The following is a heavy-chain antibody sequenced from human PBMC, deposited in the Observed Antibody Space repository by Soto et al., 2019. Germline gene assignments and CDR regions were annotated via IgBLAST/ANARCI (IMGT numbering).Heavy chain of an antibody. J-gene: IGHJ5*01. D-gene: IGHD3-3*01. V-gene: IGHV4-34*01. Sequence: LETLSLTYTVYAGSFSGYYGSWIRQPPGKGLEWIGEINHSGSTNYNPSLKSRVTISVDTSKHQFSLKLSSVTAADTAVYYCARVPVRFGRTRNWFDSWGQGTLVSVSS. CDR1: AGSFSGYY. CDR2: INHSGST. CDR3: ARVPVRFGRTRNWFDS.